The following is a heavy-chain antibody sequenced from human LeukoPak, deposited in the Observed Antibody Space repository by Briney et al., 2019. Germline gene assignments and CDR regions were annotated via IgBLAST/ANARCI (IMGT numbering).Heavy chain of an antibody. D-gene: IGHD5-12*01. CDR2: IKRKAGCGTT. CDR1: GFIFNNAW. J-gene: IGHJ4*02. CDR3: TRGKVATISYFDY. V-gene: IGHV3-15*01. Sequence: GASLSPSHAASGFIFNNAWMSSVRQAPRKWLESVGRIKRKAGCGTTDYAASVKGRFTISRDDSKNTLYLQMNSVKTEDTAVYYCTRGKVATISYFDYWGQGTLVSVS.